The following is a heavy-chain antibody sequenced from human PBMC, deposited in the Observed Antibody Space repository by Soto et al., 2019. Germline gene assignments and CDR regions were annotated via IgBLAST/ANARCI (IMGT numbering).Heavy chain of an antibody. CDR2: MYYNGNT. V-gene: IGHV4-39*01. Sequence: SETLSLTCTVSGGSFTSTNYFWGWIRQPPGKGLEWIGYMYYNGNTFYSPSLKSRVTMSVDTSKKQFSLELSSVTAADTAVYYCARGVLLWFGELSGAFDIWGQGTMVTVPS. CDR3: ARGVLLWFGELSGAFDI. D-gene: IGHD3-10*01. J-gene: IGHJ3*02. CDR1: GGSFTSTNYF.